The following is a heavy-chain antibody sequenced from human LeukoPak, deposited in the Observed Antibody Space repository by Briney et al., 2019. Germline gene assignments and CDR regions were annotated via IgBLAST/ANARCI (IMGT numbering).Heavy chain of an antibody. V-gene: IGHV3-7*01. Sequence: GGSLRLSCAASGFSFDTYWMTWVRQAPGKGLEWVANIKQDGSELSYVDSVKGRFTIPRDNAKSSLFLQMNSLRAEDTAVYYCARASRCGSNTCHTYFDPWGQGTLVTVSS. CDR1: GFSFDTYW. CDR2: IKQDGSEL. J-gene: IGHJ5*02. D-gene: IGHD2-2*02. CDR3: ARASRCGSNTCHTYFDP.